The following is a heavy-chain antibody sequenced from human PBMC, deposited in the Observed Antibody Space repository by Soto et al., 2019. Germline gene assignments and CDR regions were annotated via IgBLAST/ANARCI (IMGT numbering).Heavy chain of an antibody. CDR1: GFTFSSYA. D-gene: IGHD3-22*01. V-gene: IGHV3-30-3*01. J-gene: IGHJ4*02. CDR2: ISYDGSNK. Sequence: GGSLRLSCAASGFTFSSYAMHWVRQAPGKGLEWVAVISYDGSNKYYADSVKGRFTISRDNSKNTLYLQMNSLRAEDTAVYYCARDLSYYYDSSGYSAHDYWGQGTLVTVSS. CDR3: ARDLSYYYDSSGYSAHDY.